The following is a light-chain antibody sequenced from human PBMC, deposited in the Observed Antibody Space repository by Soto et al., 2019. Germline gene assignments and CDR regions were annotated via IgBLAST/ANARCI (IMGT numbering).Light chain of an antibody. CDR3: AVLDDSLSVV. V-gene: IGLV1-47*01. Sequence: QSVLTQPPSASGTPGQRVTISCSRSSSNIGSNYVYWYQQLPGPAPKLLIYKNNQRPSGVPDRFSGSNSGTSASLAISWLRSEDDSDYYCAVLDDSLSVVFGGGTKLTVL. CDR2: KNN. J-gene: IGLJ2*01. CDR1: SSNIGSNY.